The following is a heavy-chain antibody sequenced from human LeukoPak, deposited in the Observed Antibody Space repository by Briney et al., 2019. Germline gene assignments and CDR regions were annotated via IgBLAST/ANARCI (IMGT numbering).Heavy chain of an antibody. CDR2: IIPILGIA. V-gene: IGHV1-69*04. CDR1: GGTFSSYA. Sequence: SVKVSCKASGGTFSSYAISWVRQAPGQGLEWMGRIIPILGIANYAQKFQGRVTITADKSTSTACMELSSLRSEDTAVYYCARDPPMTTVVTSDYWGQGTLVTVSS. D-gene: IGHD4-23*01. CDR3: ARDPPMTTVVTSDY. J-gene: IGHJ4*02.